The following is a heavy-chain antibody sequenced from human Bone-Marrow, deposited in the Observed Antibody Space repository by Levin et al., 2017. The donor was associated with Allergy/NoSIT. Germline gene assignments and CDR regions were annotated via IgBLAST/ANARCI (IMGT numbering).Heavy chain of an antibody. V-gene: IGHV1-18*01. D-gene: IGHD3-3*01. CDR1: GYTFTSYG. CDR3: ARWGVYDFWSGYYTGLQDNWFDP. J-gene: IGHJ5*02. CDR2: ISAYNGNT. Sequence: ASVKVSCKASGYTFTSYGISWVRQAPGQGLEWMGWISAYNGNTNYAQKLQGRVTMTTDTSTSTAYMELRSLRSDDTAVYYCARWGVYDFWSGYYTGLQDNWFDPWGQGTLVTVSS.